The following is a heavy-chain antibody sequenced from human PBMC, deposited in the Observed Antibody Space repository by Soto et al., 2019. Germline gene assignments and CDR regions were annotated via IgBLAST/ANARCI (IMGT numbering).Heavy chain of an antibody. Sequence: EVQLVESGGGLVQPGGSLRLSCAASGFTFSSYWMSWVRQAPVKGLEWVGNIKQDGSEKNYVDFMEGRFTISRDNAENSLYLQMNSLRVEDTAVYYCARIASAGRGWDVWGQGTTVVVSS. V-gene: IGHV3-7*01. CDR1: GFTFSSYW. CDR3: ARIASAGRGWDV. CDR2: IKQDGSEK. J-gene: IGHJ6*02. D-gene: IGHD6-13*01.